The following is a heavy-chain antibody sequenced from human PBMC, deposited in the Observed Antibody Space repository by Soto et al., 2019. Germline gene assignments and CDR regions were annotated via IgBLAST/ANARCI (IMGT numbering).Heavy chain of an antibody. CDR3: ARGRSTTIFGVVIIRGSWFDP. D-gene: IGHD3-3*01. J-gene: IGHJ5*02. V-gene: IGHV1-3*01. CDR1: GYTFNNYA. Sequence: ASVKVSCKASGYTFNNYAVHWVRQAPGQRLEWMGWINAGNGNTKYSQKFQGRVTITRDTSASTAYMELSSLRSEDTAVYYCARGRSTTIFGVVIIRGSWFDPWG. CDR2: INAGNGNT.